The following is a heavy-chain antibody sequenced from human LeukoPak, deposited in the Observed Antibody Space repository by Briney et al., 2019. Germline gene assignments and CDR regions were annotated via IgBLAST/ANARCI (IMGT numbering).Heavy chain of an antibody. V-gene: IGHV3-23*01. D-gene: IGHD3-10*01. CDR1: GFTFSSYA. J-gene: IGHJ4*02. CDR2: ISGSGGST. CDR3: AKGTFGELSLFDY. Sequence: TGGSLRLSCAASGFTFSSYAISWVRQAPGKGLGWVSAISGSGGSTYYADSVKGRFTISRDNSKNTLYLQMNSLRAEDTAVYYCAKGTFGELSLFDYWGQGTLVTVSS.